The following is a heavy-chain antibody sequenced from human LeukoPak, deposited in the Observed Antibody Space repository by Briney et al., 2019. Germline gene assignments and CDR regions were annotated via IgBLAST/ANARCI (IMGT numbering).Heavy chain of an antibody. CDR2: ISGRGGST. Sequence: GGSRRLSWAPFGSTFASFAMGWVRQPQGRGLEWVSAISGRGGSTYYTNSVKSRFTISRDNSKNTLYLQMNSLRAEDTAVYYCAKAGFWSGYLVSGMDVWGQGTTVTVSS. CDR1: GSTFASFA. D-gene: IGHD3-3*01. J-gene: IGHJ6*02. V-gene: IGHV3-23*01. CDR3: AKAGFWSGYLVSGMDV.